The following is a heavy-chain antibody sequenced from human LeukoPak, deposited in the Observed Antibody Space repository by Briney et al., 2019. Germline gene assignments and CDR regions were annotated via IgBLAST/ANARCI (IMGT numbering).Heavy chain of an antibody. D-gene: IGHD6-13*01. CDR2: INPNSGGT. CDR1: GYTFTGYY. CDR3: ARATQQLAYNWFDT. J-gene: IGHJ5*02. V-gene: IGHV1-2*02. Sequence: GASVKVSCKASGYTFTGYYMHWVRQAPGQGLEWMGWINPNSGGTNYAQRFQGRVTMTRDTSISTAYMELSRLTSDDTAVFYCARATQQLAYNWFDTWGQGTLVTVSS.